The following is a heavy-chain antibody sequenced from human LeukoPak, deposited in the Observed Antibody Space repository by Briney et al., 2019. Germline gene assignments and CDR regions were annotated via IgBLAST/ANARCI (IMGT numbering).Heavy chain of an antibody. CDR1: GDSISTSDYH. Sequence: PSETLSLTCTVSGDSISTSDYHWGWMRQPPGKGPEWIGTLYHSGSTHYNPSLESRITISVDTSKNQFPPKLYSVTAADTAVYYCARQGDSTKGYYLDWFDPWGQGTLVIVSS. D-gene: IGHD3-3*01. CDR2: LYHSGST. V-gene: IGHV4-39*01. CDR3: ARQGDSTKGYYLDWFDP. J-gene: IGHJ5*02.